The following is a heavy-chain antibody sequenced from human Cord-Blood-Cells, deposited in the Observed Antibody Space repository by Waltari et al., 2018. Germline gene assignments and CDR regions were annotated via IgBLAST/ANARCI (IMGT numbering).Heavy chain of an antibody. J-gene: IGHJ4*02. Sequence: QVQLLQSGAEVQKPGSSVKVSCKAAGGTFSTYAISWVRQAPGQGLEWMGRIIPILGIANYAQKFQGRVTITADKSTSTAYMELSSLRSEDTAVYYCARGNYSDYWGQGTLVTVSS. D-gene: IGHD3-10*01. CDR2: IIPILGIA. V-gene: IGHV1-69*09. CDR3: ARGNYSDY. CDR1: GGTFSTYA.